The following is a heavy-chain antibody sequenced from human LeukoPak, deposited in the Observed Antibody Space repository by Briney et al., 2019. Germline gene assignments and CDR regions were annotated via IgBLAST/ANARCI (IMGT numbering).Heavy chain of an antibody. D-gene: IGHD1-1*01. V-gene: IGHV1-2*02. Sequence: ASVKVSCKASGYTFTGYYMHWVRQAPGQGLEWMGWINPNSGGTNYAQKFQGRVTMTRDTSISTAYMELSRLRSDDTAVYYCAKVTEVGTTPADIWGQGTMVTVSS. CDR1: GYTFTGYY. CDR3: AKVTEVGTTPADI. J-gene: IGHJ3*02. CDR2: INPNSGGT.